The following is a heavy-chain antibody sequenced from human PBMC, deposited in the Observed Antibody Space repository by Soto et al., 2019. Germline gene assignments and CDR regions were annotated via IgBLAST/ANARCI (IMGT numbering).Heavy chain of an antibody. Sequence: PGGSLRLSCVASGFTFSNYNMNWFRQAPGKGLEWVSHISGTNVDIHYADSVKGRFTISRDNAKNSLHLQMNSLRAEDTAVYYCTRDASRDSSARGWFDPWGPGTLVTVSS. D-gene: IGHD6-13*01. CDR2: ISGTNVDI. CDR1: GFTFSNYN. J-gene: IGHJ5*02. CDR3: TRDASRDSSARGWFDP. V-gene: IGHV3-21*01.